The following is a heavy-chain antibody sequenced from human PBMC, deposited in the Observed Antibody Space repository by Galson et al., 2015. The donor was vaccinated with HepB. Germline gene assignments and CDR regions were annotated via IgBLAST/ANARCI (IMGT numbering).Heavy chain of an antibody. Sequence: SLRLSCAASGFTFSTYAMHWVRQAPGKGLEWVAVILYDGTEKYYADSVKDRLTISRDNSKNTLYLQMNSLRAEDTAAYYCVRERQQHLGNDYYGMDVWGQGTTVTVSS. CDR1: GFTFSTYA. CDR3: VRERQQHLGNDYYGMDV. V-gene: IGHV3-30-3*01. J-gene: IGHJ6*02. CDR2: ILYDGTEK. D-gene: IGHD6-13*01.